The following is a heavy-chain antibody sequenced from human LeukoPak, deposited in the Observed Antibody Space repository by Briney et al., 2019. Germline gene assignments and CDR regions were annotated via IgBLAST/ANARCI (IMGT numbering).Heavy chain of an antibody. V-gene: IGHV1-2*02. J-gene: IGHJ4*02. CDR1: GYDFTDND. CDR3: AREGILRINCSRAMTGFDY. D-gene: IGHD2-15*01. Sequence: ASVKVSCKPSGYDFTDNDINWMRQAAGQGLEWVGWINARSGNTTYSEKFKGRVTMTTDTSISTAYMELRGLRSDDTARYYCAREGILRINCSRAMTGFDYWGGGNLVAVSS. CDR2: INARSGNT.